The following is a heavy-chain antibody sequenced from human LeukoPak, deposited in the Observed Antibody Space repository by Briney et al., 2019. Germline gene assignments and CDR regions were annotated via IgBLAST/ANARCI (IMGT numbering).Heavy chain of an antibody. D-gene: IGHD1-14*01. V-gene: IGHV3-23*01. CDR2: ISGSGGST. J-gene: IGHJ4*02. CDR1: GFTFSSYA. Sequence: GGSLRLSCAASGFTFSSYAMNWVRQSPGKGLEWVSAISGSGGSTYYADSVKGRFTISRDNSKNTLYLQMNSLRAEDTAVYYCAKVYIGCYFDYWGQGTLVTVSS. CDR3: AKVYIGCYFDY.